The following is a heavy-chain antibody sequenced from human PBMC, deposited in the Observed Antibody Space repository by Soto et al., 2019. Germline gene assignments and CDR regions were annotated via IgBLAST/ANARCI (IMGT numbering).Heavy chain of an antibody. CDR3: ARARRSYYFDY. CDR1: GGSISSGEYY. Sequence: SETLSLTCTVSGGSISSGEYYWSWIRQPPGKGLEWIGYIYYSGSTYYNPSLKSRVTISVDTSKNQFSLKLSSVTAADTAVYYCARARRSYYFDYWGQGTLVTVSS. CDR2: IYYSGST. D-gene: IGHD6-6*01. J-gene: IGHJ4*02. V-gene: IGHV4-30-4*01.